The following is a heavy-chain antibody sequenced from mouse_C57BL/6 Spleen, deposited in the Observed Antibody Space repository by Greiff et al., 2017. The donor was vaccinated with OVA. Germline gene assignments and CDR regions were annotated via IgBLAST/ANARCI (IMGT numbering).Heavy chain of an antibody. V-gene: IGHV1-55*01. CDR2: IYPGSGST. J-gene: IGHJ1*03. CDR3: AREDYDSSPWDFDD. D-gene: IGHD1-1*01. CDR1: GYTFTSYW. Sequence: VQLQQPGAGLVKPGASVKMSCKASGYTFTSYWITWVQQRPGQGLEWIGAIYPGSGSTYYNEKFKSKATLTVDTSSSTAYMQLSSLPSEDSAVYYWAREDYDSSPWDFDDWGTGTTVTVSS.